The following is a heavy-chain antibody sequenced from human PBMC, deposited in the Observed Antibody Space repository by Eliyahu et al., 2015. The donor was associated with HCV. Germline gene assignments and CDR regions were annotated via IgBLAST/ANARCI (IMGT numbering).Heavy chain of an antibody. CDR3: ARARTTVTD. CDR1: GYSISSGYY. J-gene: IGHJ4*02. V-gene: IGHV4-38-2*02. Sequence: QVQLQESGPGLVKPSETLSLTCTVSGYSISSGYYWGWIRQPPGKGLEWIGSIYHSGSTYYNPSLKSRVTISVDTSKNQFSLKLSSVTAADTAVYYCARARTTVTDWGQGTLVTVSS. D-gene: IGHD4-17*01. CDR2: IYHSGST.